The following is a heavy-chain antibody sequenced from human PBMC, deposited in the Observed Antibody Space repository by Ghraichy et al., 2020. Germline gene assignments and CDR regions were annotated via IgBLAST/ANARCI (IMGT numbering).Heavy chain of an antibody. V-gene: IGHV3-23*01. CDR1: GFTFSSYA. CDR2: ISGSGGST. Sequence: GGSLRLSCAASGFTFSSYAMSGVRQAPGKGLEWVSAISGSGGSTYYAASVKGRFTISRDNSKNTLYLQMNSLRAEDTAVYYCAKGYSSGWYEYFDYWGQGTLVTVSS. CDR3: AKGYSSGWYEYFDY. J-gene: IGHJ4*02. D-gene: IGHD6-19*01.